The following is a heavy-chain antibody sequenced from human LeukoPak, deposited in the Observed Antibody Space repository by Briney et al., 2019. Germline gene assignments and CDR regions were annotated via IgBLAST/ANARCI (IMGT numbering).Heavy chain of an antibody. CDR2: IKSRADGETT. CDR1: GGSFSGYY. V-gene: IGHV3-15*01. J-gene: IGHJ4*02. Sequence: PSETLSLTCAVYGGSFSGYYWSWIRQAPGKGLEWVGRIKSRADGETTEYPAPVKGRFTISRDDSRNTLYLQMNSLQSEDTAVYYCTTIGTAYIGYDWVFDFWGQGTLVTVSS. CDR3: TTIGTAYIGYDWVFDF. D-gene: IGHD5-12*01.